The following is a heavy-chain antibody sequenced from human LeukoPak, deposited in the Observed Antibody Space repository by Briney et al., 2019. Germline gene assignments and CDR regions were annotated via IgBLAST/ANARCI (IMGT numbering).Heavy chain of an antibody. V-gene: IGHV4-30-4*08. D-gene: IGHD6-13*01. CDR1: GGSISSGDYY. J-gene: IGHJ4*02. Sequence: PSEALSLTCTVSGGSISSGDYYWRWIRQPPGKGLEWIGYIYYSGSTYYNPSLKTRLTISVYTSKNQCSLKLNSVTAADTAVYYCARGSSSWYRGSDYCGQGTLVTVSS. CDR3: ARGSSSWYRGSDY. CDR2: IYYSGST.